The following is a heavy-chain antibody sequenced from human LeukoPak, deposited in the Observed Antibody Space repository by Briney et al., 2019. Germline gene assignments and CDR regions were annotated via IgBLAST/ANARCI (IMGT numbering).Heavy chain of an antibody. CDR2: IRQDGAEK. CDR3: ARAPYFESSGPL. Sequence: QPGGSLRLSCAASGFTFSNHWMSWVRQAPGKGLEWVANIRQDGAEKYYVDSVKGRFTISRDNAKNSVYLEMNSLRVEDTAAYFCARAPYFESSGPLWGQGTLVTVSS. CDR1: GFTFSNHW. V-gene: IGHV3-7*01. J-gene: IGHJ4*02. D-gene: IGHD3-22*01.